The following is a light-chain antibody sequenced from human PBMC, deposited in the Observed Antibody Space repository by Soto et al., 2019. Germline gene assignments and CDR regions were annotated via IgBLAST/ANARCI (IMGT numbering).Light chain of an antibody. V-gene: IGLV2-14*01. Sequence: QSALTQPASVSGSPGQSITISCTGTSSDVGGYNHVSWYQQHPGKAPKLMIYEVSNRPSGVSNRCSGSKSGNTASLTISGLQAEDEADYYCSSYTSSSTWVFGGGTKVTVL. CDR3: SSYTSSSTWV. CDR2: EVS. CDR1: SSDVGGYNH. J-gene: IGLJ3*02.